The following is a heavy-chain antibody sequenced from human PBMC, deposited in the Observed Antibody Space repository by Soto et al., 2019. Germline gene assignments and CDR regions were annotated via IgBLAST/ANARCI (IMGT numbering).Heavy chain of an antibody. Sequence: QVQLVQSGAEVKKPGSSVKVSCKASGGTFSSYAISWVRQAPGQGLEGMGGIIPIFGTANYAQKFQGRVTITADESTSTAYMELRSLRSEDTAVYYCARSPENYDILTGYYNFDYWGQGTLVTVSS. J-gene: IGHJ4*02. CDR2: IIPIFGTA. V-gene: IGHV1-69*01. CDR1: GGTFSSYA. CDR3: ARSPENYDILTGYYNFDY. D-gene: IGHD3-9*01.